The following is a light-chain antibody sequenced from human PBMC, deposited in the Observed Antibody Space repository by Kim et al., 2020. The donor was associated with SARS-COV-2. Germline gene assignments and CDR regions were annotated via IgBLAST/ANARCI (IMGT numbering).Light chain of an antibody. J-gene: IGKJ4*01. CDR1: QRVSSTY. CDR3: QYYGGSLT. Sequence: LGPGERATLSCRASQRVSSTYLAWYQQKPGQAPRLLIYGGSTRATGIPDRFSGSGSGTDFTLTISRLEPEDSAVYSCQYYGGSLTFGGGTKVEIK. V-gene: IGKV3-20*01. CDR2: GGS.